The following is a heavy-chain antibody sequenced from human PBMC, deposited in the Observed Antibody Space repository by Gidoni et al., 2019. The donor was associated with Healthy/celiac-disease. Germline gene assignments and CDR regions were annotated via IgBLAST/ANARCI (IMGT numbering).Heavy chain of an antibody. CDR1: GGSISSYY. CDR3: ARLDGYSSGWYVFDY. J-gene: IGHJ4*02. Sequence: QVQLQESGPGLVKPSETLSLTCTVSGGSISSYYWSWIRQPPGKGLEWIGYIYYSGSTNYNPSLKSRVTISVDTSKNQFSLKLSSVTAADTAVYYCARLDGYSSGWYVFDYWGQGTLVTVSS. D-gene: IGHD6-19*01. CDR2: IYYSGST. V-gene: IGHV4-59*08.